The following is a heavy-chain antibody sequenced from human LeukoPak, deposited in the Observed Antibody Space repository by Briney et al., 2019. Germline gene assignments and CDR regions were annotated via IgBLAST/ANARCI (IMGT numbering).Heavy chain of an antibody. CDR2: INHSGST. D-gene: IGHD3-22*01. J-gene: IGHJ5*02. V-gene: IGHV4-34*01. CDR1: GGSFSGYY. CDR3: VRTMIGFLVWFDP. Sequence: SETLSLTCAVYGGSFSGYYWSWIRQPPGKGLEWIGEINHSGSTNYNPSLKSRVTISVDTSKNQFSLKLSSVTAADTAVYYCVRTMIGFLVWFDPWGQGTLVTVSS.